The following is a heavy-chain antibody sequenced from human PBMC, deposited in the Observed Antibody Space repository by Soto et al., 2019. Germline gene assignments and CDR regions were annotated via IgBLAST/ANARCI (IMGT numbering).Heavy chain of an antibody. CDR1: GGSISSGGYY. D-gene: IGHD3-9*01. CDR3: ARMVEDILTGYYITQWFDP. Sequence: PSETLSLTCTVSGGSISSGGYYWSWIRQHPGKGLERIGYIYYSGSTYYNPSLKSRVTISVDTSKNQFSLKLSSVTAADTAVYYCARMVEDILTGYYITQWFDPWGQGTLVTVSS. J-gene: IGHJ5*02. V-gene: IGHV4-31*03. CDR2: IYYSGST.